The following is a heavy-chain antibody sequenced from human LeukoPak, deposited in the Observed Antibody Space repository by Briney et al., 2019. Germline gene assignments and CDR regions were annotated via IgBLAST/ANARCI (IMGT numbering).Heavy chain of an antibody. V-gene: IGHV3-30-3*01. D-gene: IGHD2-2*02. Sequence: GGSLRLSCAASGFTFSSYAMHWVRQAPGKGLEWVAVISYDGSNKYYADSVKGRFTISRDNSKNTLYLQMNSLRAEDTAVYYCARGYCSSTSCYKFDYWGQGTLVTVSS. CDR1: GFTFSSYA. CDR2: ISYDGSNK. J-gene: IGHJ4*02. CDR3: ARGYCSSTSCYKFDY.